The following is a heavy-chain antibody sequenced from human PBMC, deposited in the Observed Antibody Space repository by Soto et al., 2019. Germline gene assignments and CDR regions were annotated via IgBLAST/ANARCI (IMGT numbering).Heavy chain of an antibody. CDR2: IVVGSGNT. D-gene: IGHD3-22*01. V-gene: IGHV1-58*01. CDR3: AVSIDYYDSSGTIGY. J-gene: IGHJ4*02. CDR1: GFTFTSSA. Sequence: SVKVSCKASGFTFTSSAVQWVRQARGQRLEWIGWIVVGSGNTNYAQKFRERVTITRDMSTSTAYMELSSLRSEDTAVYYCAVSIDYYDSSGTIGYWGQGTLVTVSS.